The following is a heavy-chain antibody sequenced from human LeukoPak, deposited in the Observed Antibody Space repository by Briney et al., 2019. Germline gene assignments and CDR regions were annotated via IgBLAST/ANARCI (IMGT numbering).Heavy chain of an antibody. V-gene: IGHV1-46*01. D-gene: IGHD6-13*01. Sequence: ASVKVSCKASGYTFTSYYMHWVRQAPGQGLEWMGIINPSGGSTSYAQKFQGRVTMTRDTSKSTVYMELSSLRSENTAVYYCARDQQRIAAAGLFDYWGQGTLGTVSS. CDR2: INPSGGST. CDR1: GYTFTSYY. J-gene: IGHJ4*02. CDR3: ARDQQRIAAAGLFDY.